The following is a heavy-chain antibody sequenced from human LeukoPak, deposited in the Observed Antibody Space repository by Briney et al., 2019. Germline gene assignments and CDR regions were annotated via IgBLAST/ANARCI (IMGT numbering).Heavy chain of an antibody. CDR3: AKIPKGGDGLTSADQIYFDI. D-gene: IGHD2-21*01. J-gene: IGHJ2*01. CDR1: GGSIRSSSYY. CDR2: FSDGRNT. Sequence: SETLSLTCSVSGGSIRSSSYYWGWIRQPPGKGPEWIGSFSDGRNTHYNPSFESRVIISVDTSKNQFSLKLSSVTAADTAVYYCAKIPKGGDGLTSADQIYFDIWGRGTLVTVSS. V-gene: IGHV4-39*01.